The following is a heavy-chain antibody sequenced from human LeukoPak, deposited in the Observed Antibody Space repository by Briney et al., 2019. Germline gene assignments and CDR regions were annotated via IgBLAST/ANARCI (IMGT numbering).Heavy chain of an antibody. CDR1: GFTFSSYD. CDR3: AKGYSSGWSIFDY. V-gene: IGHV3-30*18. D-gene: IGHD6-19*01. J-gene: IGHJ4*02. Sequence: GRSLRLSCAASGFTFSSYDIHWVRQAPGKGLXXXAVISYDGSNKYYADSVKGRFTISRDNSKNTLYLQMNSLITEDTAVYYCAKGYSSGWSIFDYWGQGTLVTVSS. CDR2: ISYDGSNK.